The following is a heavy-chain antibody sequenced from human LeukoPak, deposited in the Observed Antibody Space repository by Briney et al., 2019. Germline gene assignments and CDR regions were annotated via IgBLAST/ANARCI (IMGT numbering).Heavy chain of an antibody. CDR1: GFTFSSYA. Sequence: GGSLRLSCAASGFTFSSYAMSWVRQAPRKGLEWVSAICGSGGSTYYADSVKGRFTISRDNSKNTLYLQMNSLRAEDTAVYYCAKDLLLDYGDYLGPYNWFDPWGQGTLVTVSS. D-gene: IGHD4-17*01. V-gene: IGHV3-23*01. CDR3: AKDLLLDYGDYLGPYNWFDP. CDR2: ICGSGGST. J-gene: IGHJ5*02.